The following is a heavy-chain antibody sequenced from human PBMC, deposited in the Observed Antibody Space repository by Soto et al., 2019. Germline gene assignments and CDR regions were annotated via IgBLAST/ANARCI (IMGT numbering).Heavy chain of an antibody. V-gene: IGHV3-73*02. CDR2: IRSKANAYAT. CDR1: GFTFSGST. CDR3: TGGYCTGGTCDSGYFQH. Sequence: EVQLVQSGGGLVQPGGSLKLSCAASGFTFSGSTVHWVRQASGEGLQWVGRIRSKANAYATTYIASVKGRFTISRDDSRNTAYLQMSDLKTEDTAVYYCTGGYCTGGTCDSGYFQHWGQGALVTVFS. J-gene: IGHJ1*01. D-gene: IGHD2-15*01.